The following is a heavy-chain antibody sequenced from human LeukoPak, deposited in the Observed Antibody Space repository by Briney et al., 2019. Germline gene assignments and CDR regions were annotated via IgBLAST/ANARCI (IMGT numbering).Heavy chain of an antibody. J-gene: IGHJ6*02. CDR2: IWYDGSNK. CDR3: ARPYCSSTSCSPYYYYGMDV. Sequence: PGGSLRLSCAASGFTFSSYGMHWVRQAPGKGLEWVAVIWYDGSNKYYADSVKGRFTISRDNSKNTLYLQMNSLRAEDTAVYYCARPYCSSTSCSPYYYYGMDVRGQGTTVTVSS. D-gene: IGHD2-2*01. CDR1: GFTFSSYG. V-gene: IGHV3-33*01.